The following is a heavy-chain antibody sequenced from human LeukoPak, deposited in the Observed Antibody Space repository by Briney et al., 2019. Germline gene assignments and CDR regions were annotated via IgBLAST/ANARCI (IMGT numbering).Heavy chain of an antibody. CDR2: ISGSGDNT. CDR3: AKGSYYDSSGSFYFDY. V-gene: IGHV3-23*01. D-gene: IGHD3-22*01. CDR1: GSTFSDHY. J-gene: IGHJ4*02. Sequence: GGSLRLSCAASGSTFSDHYMDWVRQAPGKGLEWVSGISGSGDNTYYADSVKGRFTISRDNSKNTLYVQVNSLGTEDTAAYYCAKGSYYDSSGSFYFDYWGQGTLVTVSS.